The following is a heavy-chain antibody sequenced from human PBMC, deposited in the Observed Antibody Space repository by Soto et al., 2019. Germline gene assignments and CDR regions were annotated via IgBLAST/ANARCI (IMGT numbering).Heavy chain of an antibody. J-gene: IGHJ4*02. Sequence: GGSLRLSCAASGFTFSSYAMSWVRQAPRKGLEWVSAISGSGGSTYYADSVKGRFTISRDNSKNTLYLQMNSLRAEDTAVYYCAKDSGLLRYFDWFSTGFDYWGQGTLVTVSS. D-gene: IGHD3-9*01. CDR1: GFTFSSYA. CDR3: AKDSGLLRYFDWFSTGFDY. CDR2: ISGSGGST. V-gene: IGHV3-23*01.